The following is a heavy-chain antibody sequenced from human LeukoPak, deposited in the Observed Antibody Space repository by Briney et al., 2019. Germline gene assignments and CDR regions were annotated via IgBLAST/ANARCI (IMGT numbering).Heavy chain of an antibody. CDR3: ARGRGGYDPFDY. V-gene: IGHV6-1*01. D-gene: IGHD5-12*01. J-gene: IGHJ4*02. CDR2: TYYRSKWYN. CDR1: GDGVSSDSAA. Sequence: SQTLSLTCAISGDGVSSDSAAWYWIRQSPSRGLEWLGRTYYRSKWYNDYADSVKSRITINPDTSKNQFSLQLDSVTPEDTAVYYCARGRGGYDPFDYWGQGTLVTVSS.